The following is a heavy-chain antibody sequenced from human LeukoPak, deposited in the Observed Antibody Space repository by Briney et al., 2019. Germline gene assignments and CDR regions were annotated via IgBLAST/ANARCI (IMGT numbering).Heavy chain of an antibody. D-gene: IGHD3-3*01. CDR1: GFTFSSYS. CDR3: ARALDYDFWSGARGSSAFDI. J-gene: IGHJ3*02. CDR2: ISSSSSHI. V-gene: IGHV3-21*01. Sequence: GGSLRLSCAASGFTFSSYSMNWVRQAPGKGLEWVSSISSSSSHIYYADSVKGRFTISRDNAKNSLYLQMNSLRAEDTAVYYCARALDYDFWSGARGSSAFDIWGQGTMVTVSS.